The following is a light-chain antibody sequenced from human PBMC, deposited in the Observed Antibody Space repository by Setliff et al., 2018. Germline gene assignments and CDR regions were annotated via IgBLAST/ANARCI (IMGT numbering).Light chain of an antibody. J-gene: IGLJ1*01. V-gene: IGLV2-8*01. CDR1: SSDVGSYNL. CDR3: SSYAGSNNYV. Sequence: QSVLAQPASVSGSPGQSITISCTGTSSDVGSYNLVSWYQQHPGKAPKLMIYEVSKWPSGVPDRFSGSKSGNTASLTVSGLQAEDEADYYCSSYAGSNNYVFGTGT. CDR2: EVS.